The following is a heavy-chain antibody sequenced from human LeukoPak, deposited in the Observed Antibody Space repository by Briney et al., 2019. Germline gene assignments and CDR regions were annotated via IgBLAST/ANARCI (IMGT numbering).Heavy chain of an antibody. J-gene: IGHJ5*02. V-gene: IGHV1-2*06. CDR3: ARSAVVPAAISARSTNWFDP. Sequence: ASVKVSCKASGYTFTGYYMHWVRQAPGQGLEWMGRINPNSGGTNYAQKFQGRVTMTRDTSISTAYMELSRLRSDDTAVYYCARSAVVPAAISARSTNWFDPWGQGTLVTVSS. D-gene: IGHD2-2*01. CDR2: INPNSGGT. CDR1: GYTFTGYY.